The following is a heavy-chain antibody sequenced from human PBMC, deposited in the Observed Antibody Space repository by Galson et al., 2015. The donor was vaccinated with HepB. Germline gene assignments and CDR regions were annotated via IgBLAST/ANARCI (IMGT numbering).Heavy chain of an antibody. CDR2: ISYDGSNK. J-gene: IGHJ4*02. Sequence: SLRLSCAASGFTFSSYAMHWVRQAPGKGLEWVAVISYDGSNKYYADSVKGRFTISRDNSKNTLYLQMNSLRAEDAAVYYCARPPGSSWHLFDYWGQGTLVTVSS. CDR3: ARPPGSSWHLFDY. V-gene: IGHV3-30*04. D-gene: IGHD6-13*01. CDR1: GFTFSSYA.